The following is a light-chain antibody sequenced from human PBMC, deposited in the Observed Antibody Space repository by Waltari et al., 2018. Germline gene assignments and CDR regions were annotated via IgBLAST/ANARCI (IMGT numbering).Light chain of an antibody. J-gene: IGKJ3*01. CDR1: QSVSSNY. CDR3: QQYGNSPLFT. CDR2: GAS. V-gene: IGKV3-20*01. Sequence: EIVLTQSPGTLSLSPGERATLPCRASQSVSSNYVAWYQQKPGQAPRLLIYGASSRATDIPDRFSGSGSGTDFTLTISRLESDDSAVYYCQQYGNSPLFTFGPGTKAEIK.